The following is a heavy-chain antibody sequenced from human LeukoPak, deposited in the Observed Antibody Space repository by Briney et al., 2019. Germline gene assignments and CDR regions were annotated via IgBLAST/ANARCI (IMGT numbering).Heavy chain of an antibody. Sequence: ASVKVSCKASGYTFTSYYMHWVRQAPGHGLEWMGIINPSGGSTSYVQKLQGRVTTTRDTSTSTVYMEVSSLRSEDTAVYFCVRSVGSSGWYGEFDYWGQGTLVTVSS. V-gene: IGHV1-46*01. D-gene: IGHD6-19*01. J-gene: IGHJ4*02. CDR2: INPSGGST. CDR3: VRSVGSSGWYGEFDY. CDR1: GYTFTSYY.